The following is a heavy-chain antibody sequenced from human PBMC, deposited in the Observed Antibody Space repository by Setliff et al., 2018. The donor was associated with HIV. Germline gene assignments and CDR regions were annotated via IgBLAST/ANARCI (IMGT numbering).Heavy chain of an antibody. D-gene: IGHD3-3*01. J-gene: IGHJ6*03. Sequence: PGGSLRLSCAASGFSFDDYAMHWVRQAPGKGLEWVSGISWNSGSIGYADSVKGRFTISRDNAKKSLYLQMNSLRAEDTALYYCAKGGHYNFWSGYYSTRPLDYYMDVWGKGTTVTVSS. CDR1: GFSFDDYA. CDR3: AKGGHYNFWSGYYSTRPLDYYMDV. CDR2: ISWNSGSI. V-gene: IGHV3-9*01.